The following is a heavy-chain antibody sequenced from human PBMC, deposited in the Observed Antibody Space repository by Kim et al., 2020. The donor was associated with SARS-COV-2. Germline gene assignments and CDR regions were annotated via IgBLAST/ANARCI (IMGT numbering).Heavy chain of an antibody. V-gene: IGHV3-74*01. CDR3: ARHSYAGSPGDDY. CDR2: IRGSGTDT. J-gene: IGHJ4*02. D-gene: IGHD2-8*01. CDR1: GFTFIDHW. Sequence: GGSLRLSCAASGFTFIDHWIHWVRQRPGKGLAWVSRIRGSGTDTDYADSVRGRFTISRDNAKNMVYLEMNSLRVADTAVYYCARHSYAGSPGDDYSGQG.